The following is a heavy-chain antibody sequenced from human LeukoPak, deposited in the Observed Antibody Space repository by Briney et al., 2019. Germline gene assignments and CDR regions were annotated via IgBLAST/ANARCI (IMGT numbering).Heavy chain of an antibody. CDR3: ARGESGSYWFDP. CDR2: MNPNSGNT. J-gene: IGHJ5*02. Sequence: ASVKVSCKASGYTFTSYDINWVRQATGQGLEWMGWMNPNSGNTGYAQKFQGRVTMTRNTSISTAYMELSSLRSEDTAVYYCARGESGSYWFDPWGQGTLVTVSS. D-gene: IGHD1-26*01. CDR1: GYTFTSYD. V-gene: IGHV1-8*01.